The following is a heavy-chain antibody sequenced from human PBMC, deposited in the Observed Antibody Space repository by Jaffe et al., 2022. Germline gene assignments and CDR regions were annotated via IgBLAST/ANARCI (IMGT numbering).Heavy chain of an antibody. CDR3: AKEGWYYFDY. V-gene: IGHV3-30*02. CDR2: IRYDGSNK. CDR1: GFTFSSYG. J-gene: IGHJ4*02. D-gene: IGHD6-19*01. Sequence: QVQLVESGGGVVQPGGSLRLSCAASGFTFSSYGMHWVRQAPGKGLEWVAFIRYDGSNKYYADSVKGRFTISRDNSKNTLYLQMNSLRAEDTAVYYCAKEGWYYFDYWGQGTLVTVSS.